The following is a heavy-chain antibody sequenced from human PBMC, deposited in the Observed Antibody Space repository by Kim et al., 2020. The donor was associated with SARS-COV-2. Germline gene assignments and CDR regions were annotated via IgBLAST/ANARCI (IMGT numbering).Heavy chain of an antibody. CDR2: IYYSGST. J-gene: IGHJ4*02. V-gene: IGHV4-39*01. CDR1: GGSISSSSYY. CDR3: ASLLVSYDLKRFLEWLLMTV. Sequence: SETLSLTCTVSGGSISSSSYYWGWIRQPPGKGLEWIGSIYYSGSTYYNPSLKSRVTISVDTSKNQFSLKLSSVTAADTAVYYCASLLVSYDLKRFLEWLLMTVWGQGTLVTVSS. D-gene: IGHD3-3*01.